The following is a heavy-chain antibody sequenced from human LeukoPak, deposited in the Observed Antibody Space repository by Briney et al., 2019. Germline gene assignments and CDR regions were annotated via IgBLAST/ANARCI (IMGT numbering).Heavy chain of an antibody. Sequence: SETLSLTCTVSGYSISSGYYWGWIRQPPGKGLEWIGSIYHSGSTYYNPSLKSRVTISVDTSKNQFSLKLSSVTAADTAVYYCARGRQYYYGSGSYYNRDYWGQGTLVTVSS. CDR2: IYHSGST. D-gene: IGHD3-10*01. J-gene: IGHJ4*02. V-gene: IGHV4-38-2*02. CDR3: ARGRQYYYGSGSYYNRDY. CDR1: GYSISSGYY.